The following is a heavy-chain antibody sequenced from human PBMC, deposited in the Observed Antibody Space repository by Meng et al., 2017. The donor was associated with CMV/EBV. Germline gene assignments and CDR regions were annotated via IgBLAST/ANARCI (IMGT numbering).Heavy chain of an antibody. CDR1: GFTFSSYG. CDR2: IRYDGSNK. D-gene: IGHD3-10*01. Sequence: LSLTCAASGFTFSSYGMHWVRQAPGKGLEWVAFIRYDGSNKYYADSVKGRFTISRDNAKNSLYLQMNSLRAEDTALYYCARDRASGSFLYYYYGMDVWGQGTTVTVSS. J-gene: IGHJ6*02. CDR3: ARDRASGSFLYYYYGMDV. V-gene: IGHV3-30*02.